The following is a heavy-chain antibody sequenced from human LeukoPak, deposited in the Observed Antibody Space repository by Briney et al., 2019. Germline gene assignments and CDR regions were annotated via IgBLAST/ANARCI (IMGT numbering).Heavy chain of an antibody. CDR2: IYYNGNT. D-gene: IGHD2-2*01. Sequence: SETLSLTCTVSGGSISSYYWSWIRQPPGKGLEWIGYIYYNGNTNYNPSLKSRITISLDTPKNQFALKLSSVTAADTAVYYCARFYCSSSSCFRVGMDVWGQGTMVTVSS. CDR1: GGSISSYY. J-gene: IGHJ6*02. CDR3: ARFYCSSSSCFRVGMDV. V-gene: IGHV4-59*08.